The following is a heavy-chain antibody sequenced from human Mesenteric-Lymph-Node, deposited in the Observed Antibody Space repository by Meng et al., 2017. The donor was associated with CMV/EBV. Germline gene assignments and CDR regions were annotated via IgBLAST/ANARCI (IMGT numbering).Heavy chain of an antibody. Sequence: SVKVSCKASGGTFSSYAISWARQAPGQGLEWMGGIIPLLGISNYAQIFQGRVTITADKSTSTSYMELSALRYDDTAVYYCASGDHRSRFGVASYYFDYWGQGTLVTVSS. V-gene: IGHV1-69*10. CDR3: ASGDHRSRFGVASYYFDY. CDR1: GGTFSSYA. J-gene: IGHJ4*02. CDR2: IIPLLGIS. D-gene: IGHD3-3*01.